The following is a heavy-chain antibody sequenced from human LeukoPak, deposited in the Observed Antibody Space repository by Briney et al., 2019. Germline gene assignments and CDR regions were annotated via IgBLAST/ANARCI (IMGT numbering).Heavy chain of an antibody. CDR3: AKSNGYGLVDI. Sequence: PSETLSLTCAVYGGSFSGYYWSWIRQPPGKGLEWIGEINRSGSTNYNPSLTCRVTISVDPSKNQFSLNLSSVTAADTAVYYCAKSNGYGLVDIWGQGTMVTVSS. J-gene: IGHJ3*02. V-gene: IGHV4-34*01. CDR1: GGSFSGYY. CDR2: INRSGST. D-gene: IGHD3-10*01.